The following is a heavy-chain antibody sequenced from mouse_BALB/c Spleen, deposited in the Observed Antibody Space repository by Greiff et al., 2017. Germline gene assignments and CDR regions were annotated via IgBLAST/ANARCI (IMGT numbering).Heavy chain of an antibody. CDR2: IDPENGGT. J-gene: IGHJ3*01. CDR1: GFNIKDYY. V-gene: IGHV14-4*02. CDR3: KALATTDPFAY. Sequence: VQLQQSGAELVRSGASVKLSCTASGFNIKDYYMHWVKQRPEQGLEWIGWIDPENGGTEYAPKFQGKATMTADTSSNTAYLQLSSLTSEDTAVYYCKALATTDPFAYWGQGTLVTVSA. D-gene: IGHD1-1*01.